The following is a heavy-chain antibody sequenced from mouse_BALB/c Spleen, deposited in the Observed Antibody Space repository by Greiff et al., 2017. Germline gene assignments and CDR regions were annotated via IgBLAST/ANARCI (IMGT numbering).Heavy chain of an antibody. CDR2: INPYNDGT. Sequence: LQQSGPELVKPGASVKMSCKASGYTFTSYVMHWVKQKPGQGLEWIGYINPYNDGTKYNEKFKGKATLTSDKSSSTAYMELSSLTSEDSAVYYCARNCYGNYPLAMDYWGQGTSVTVSS. CDR3: ARNCYGNYPLAMDY. V-gene: IGHV1-14*01. D-gene: IGHD2-1*01. J-gene: IGHJ4*01. CDR1: GYTFTSYV.